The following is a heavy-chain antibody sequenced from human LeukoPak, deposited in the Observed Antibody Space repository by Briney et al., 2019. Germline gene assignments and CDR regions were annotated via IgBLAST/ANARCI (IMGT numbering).Heavy chain of an antibody. CDR2: INPSGGST. CDR3: ARRTNWAIIDY. D-gene: IGHD7-27*01. J-gene: IGHJ4*02. Sequence: GASVKVSCKASGYTFTSYYMHWVRQAPGQGLEWMGIINPSGGSTSTAQKFQGRVTMTRDTSTSTVYMELSGLRSEDTAVYYCARRTNWAIIDYWGQGTLVTVSS. V-gene: IGHV1-46*01. CDR1: GYTFTSYY.